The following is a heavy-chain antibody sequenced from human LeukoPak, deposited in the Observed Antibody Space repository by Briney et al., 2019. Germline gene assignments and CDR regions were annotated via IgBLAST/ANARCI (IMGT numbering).Heavy chain of an antibody. J-gene: IGHJ6*02. D-gene: IGHD6-19*01. CDR1: GFTFSSYG. V-gene: IGHV3-30*02. Sequence: GGSLRLSCAASGFTFSSYGMHWVRQAPGKGLERVAFIRYDGSNKYYADSVKGRFTISRDNSKNTLYLQMNSLRAEDTAVYYCARGTPSSSGWLYYGMDVWGQGTTVTVSS. CDR3: ARGTPSSSGWLYYGMDV. CDR2: IRYDGSNK.